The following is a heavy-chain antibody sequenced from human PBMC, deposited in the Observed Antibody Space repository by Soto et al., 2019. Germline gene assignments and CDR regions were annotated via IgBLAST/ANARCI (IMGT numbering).Heavy chain of an antibody. Sequence: SETLSLTCTVSGGSISSGDYYWSWIRQPPGKGLEWIGYIYYSGSTYYNPSLKSRVTISVDTSKNQFSLKLSSVTAADTAVYYCARGYCSGGSCPKLRPRYNWFDPWGQGTLVTVSS. J-gene: IGHJ5*02. CDR2: IYYSGST. CDR1: GGSISSGDYY. V-gene: IGHV4-30-4*01. D-gene: IGHD2-15*01. CDR3: ARGYCSGGSCPKLRPRYNWFDP.